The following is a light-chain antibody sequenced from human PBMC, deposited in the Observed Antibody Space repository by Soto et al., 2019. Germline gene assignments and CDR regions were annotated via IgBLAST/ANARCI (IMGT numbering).Light chain of an antibody. CDR1: SSDVGGYNY. CDR3: SSYTSSSTPYV. J-gene: IGLJ1*01. V-gene: IGLV2-14*01. CDR2: GVS. Sequence: LTQPASVSGSPGQSITISCTGTSSDVGGYNYVSWYQQHPGKAPKLMIYGVSNRPSGVSNRFSGSKSGNTASLTISGLQAEDEADYYCSSYTSSSTPYVFGTGTKVTVL.